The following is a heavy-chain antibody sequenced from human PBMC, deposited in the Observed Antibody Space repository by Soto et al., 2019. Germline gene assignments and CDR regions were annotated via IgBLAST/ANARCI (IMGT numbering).Heavy chain of an antibody. Sequence: QVQLVQSGAEVKKPGASVKVSCKVSGYTLTELSMHWVRQAPGKGLEWMGGFDPEDGETIYALKFQGSVTMTEVTATDTAYMELSSLRSEDTAVYYWATGTGTNECVVDPWGQGTLVTLSS. V-gene: IGHV1-24*01. CDR1: GYTLTELS. J-gene: IGHJ5*02. CDR2: FDPEDGET. CDR3: ATGTGTNECVVDP. D-gene: IGHD1-7*01.